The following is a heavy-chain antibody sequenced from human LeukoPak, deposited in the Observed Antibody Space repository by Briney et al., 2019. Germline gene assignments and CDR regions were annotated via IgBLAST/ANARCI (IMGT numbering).Heavy chain of an antibody. J-gene: IGHJ4*02. CDR1: GDSISNSRHY. CDR2: IYPSGNT. V-gene: IGHV4-61*02. CDR3: PRDGVVTMELDY. Sequence: PSRTLSLTCTVSGDSISNSRHYWSWLRQPAGKGLEWIGRIYPSGNTNYNPSLKSRVTISLDTSKNQFSLILRSVTATDTAMYYCPRDGVVTMELDYWGQGTLVTVSS. D-gene: IGHD4/OR15-4a*01.